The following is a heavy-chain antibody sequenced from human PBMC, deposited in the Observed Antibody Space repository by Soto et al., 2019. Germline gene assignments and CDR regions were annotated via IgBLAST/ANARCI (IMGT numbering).Heavy chain of an antibody. D-gene: IGHD4-17*01. CDR2: IYYSGST. J-gene: IGHJ3*02. Sequence: QLQLQESGPGLVKPSETLSLTCTVSGGSISSSSYYWGWIRQPPGKGLEWIGSIYYSGSTYYNPSLKSRVTISVDTSENQFSLKLSPVTAADTAVYYCARHMTTVVTRGAFDIWGQGTMVTVSS. CDR3: ARHMTTVVTRGAFDI. V-gene: IGHV4-39*01. CDR1: GGSISSSSYY.